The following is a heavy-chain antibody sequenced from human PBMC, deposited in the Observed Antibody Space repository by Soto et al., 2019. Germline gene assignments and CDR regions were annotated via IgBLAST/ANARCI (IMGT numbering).Heavy chain of an antibody. Sequence: ASVKVSCKASGDTFSSYAISWVRQAPGQGLEWMGGIIPIFGTANYAQKFQGRVTITADKSTSTAYMELSSLRSEDTAVYYCARGSRDDILTGYYYYYYYGMDVWGQGTTVTVSS. CDR1: GDTFSSYA. J-gene: IGHJ6*02. D-gene: IGHD3-9*01. V-gene: IGHV1-69*06. CDR2: IIPIFGTA. CDR3: ARGSRDDILTGYYYYYYYGMDV.